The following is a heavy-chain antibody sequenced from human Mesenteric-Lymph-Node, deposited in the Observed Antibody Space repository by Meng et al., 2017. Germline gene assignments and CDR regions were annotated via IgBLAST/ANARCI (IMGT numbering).Heavy chain of an antibody. CDR1: GFTFSDYY. CDR3: ARDVAYSGYDCWFDP. D-gene: IGHD5-12*01. V-gene: IGHV3-11*01. Sequence: GESLKISCAASGFTFSDYYMSWIRQAPGKGLEWVSYISSSGSTIYYADSVKGRFTISRDNAKNSLYLQMNSLRAEDTAVYYCARDVAYSGYDCWFDPWGQGTLVTVSS. CDR2: ISSSGSTI. J-gene: IGHJ5*02.